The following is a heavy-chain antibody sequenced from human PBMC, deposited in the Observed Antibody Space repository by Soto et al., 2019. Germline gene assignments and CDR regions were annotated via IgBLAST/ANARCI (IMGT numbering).Heavy chain of an antibody. CDR1: GGSISSSNW. J-gene: IGHJ4*02. V-gene: IGHV4-4*02. Sequence: SETLSLTCTVSGGSISSSNWWSWVRQPPGKGLEWIGEIYHSGSTNYNPSLKNRVTISVDKSKNQFSLKLSSVTAADTAVYYCARVAVAGTRVDYWGQGTLVTVSS. D-gene: IGHD6-19*01. CDR3: ARVAVAGTRVDY. CDR2: IYHSGST.